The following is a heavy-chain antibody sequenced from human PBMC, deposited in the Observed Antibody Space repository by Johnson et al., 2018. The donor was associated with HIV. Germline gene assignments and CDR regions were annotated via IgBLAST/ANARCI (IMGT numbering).Heavy chain of an antibody. D-gene: IGHD1-20*01. V-gene: IGHV3-23*04. CDR1: GFTFSNYA. CDR2: ISGSGTST. Sequence: VLLVESGGGLVQPGGSLRLSCAASGFTFSNYAMSWVRQAPGKGLEWVSAISGSGTSTYYADSVKGRFTISRDNSKNTLYLQMNSLRAEDTAVYYCARLGFYNWNGGGALDIWGQGTMVTVS. CDR3: ARLGFYNWNGGGALDI. J-gene: IGHJ3*02.